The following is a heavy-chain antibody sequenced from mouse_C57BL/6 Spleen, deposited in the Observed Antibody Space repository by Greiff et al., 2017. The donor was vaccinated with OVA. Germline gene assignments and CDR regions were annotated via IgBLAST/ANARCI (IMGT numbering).Heavy chain of an antibody. V-gene: IGHV1-61*01. Sequence: QVHVKQPGAELVRPGSSVKLSCKASGYTFTSYWMDWVKQRPGQGLEWIGNIYPSDSETHYNQKFKDKATLTVDKSSSTAYMQLSSLTSEDSAVYYCARSGAPWFAYWGQGTLVTVSA. CDR3: ARSGAPWFAY. J-gene: IGHJ3*01. CDR2: IYPSDSET. CDR1: GYTFTSYW. D-gene: IGHD1-3*01.